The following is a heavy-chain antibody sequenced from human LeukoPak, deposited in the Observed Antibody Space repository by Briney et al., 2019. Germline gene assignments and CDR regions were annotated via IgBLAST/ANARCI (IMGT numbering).Heavy chain of an antibody. V-gene: IGHV3-53*01. CDR1: GFTVSSNY. CDR2: IYSGGST. CDR3: ARNDAFDI. J-gene: IGHJ3*02. Sequence: GGSLRLSCAASGFTVSSNYMSWVRQAPGKGLEWVSIIYSGGSTSYADSVKGRFTISRDNSKNTVYLQMNSLRADDTGVYYCARNDAFDIWGQGTMVTVSS.